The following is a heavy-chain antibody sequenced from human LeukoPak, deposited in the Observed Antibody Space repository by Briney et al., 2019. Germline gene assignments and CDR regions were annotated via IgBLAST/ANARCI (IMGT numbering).Heavy chain of an antibody. Sequence: SETLSLTCTVSGGSISSSSYYWGWVRQPPGKGRAWIWSIYYSGSPYYIPSLKSRVTISVDTYQNQSSLKLSSVTAADPTVYYCARGSTGWLPFDYWGQGPLVTVSS. V-gene: IGHV4-39*01. CDR2: IYYSGSP. CDR1: GGSISSSSYY. CDR3: ARGSTGWLPFDY. D-gene: IGHD6-13*01. J-gene: IGHJ4*02.